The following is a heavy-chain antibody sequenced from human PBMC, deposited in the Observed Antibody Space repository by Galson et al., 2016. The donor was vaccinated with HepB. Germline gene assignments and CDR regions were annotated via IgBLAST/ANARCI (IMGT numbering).Heavy chain of an antibody. CDR2: SDTTSTTT. V-gene: IGHV3-48*01. D-gene: IGHD2-15*01. J-gene: IGHJ3*01. CDR1: GFSFNIFS. Sequence: SLRLSCAASGFSFNIFSVSWVRQAPGKGLEWISYSDTTSTTTYYAESVRGRFTISRDNAKRLVHLQLNGRRVDDTAVYYCARDRGYCTGGNCYRFFDFWGQGIMVTVSS. CDR3: ARDRGYCTGGNCYRFFDF.